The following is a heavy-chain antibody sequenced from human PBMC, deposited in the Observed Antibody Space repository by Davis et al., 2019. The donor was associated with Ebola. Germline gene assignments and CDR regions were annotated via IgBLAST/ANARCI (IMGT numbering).Heavy chain of an antibody. CDR2: ISWNSGSI. J-gene: IGHJ4*02. CDR3: ARDPDITYYYDSSSLY. CDR1: GFTFDDYA. D-gene: IGHD3-22*01. Sequence: SLKISCAASGFTFDDYAMHWVRQAPGKGLEWVSGISWNSGSIGYADSVKGRFTISRDNAKNSLYLQMNSLRAEDTAVYYCARDPDITYYYDSSSLYWGQGTLVTVSS. V-gene: IGHV3-9*01.